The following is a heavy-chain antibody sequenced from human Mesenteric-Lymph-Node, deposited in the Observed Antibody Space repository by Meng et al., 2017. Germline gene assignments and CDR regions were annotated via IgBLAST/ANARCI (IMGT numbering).Heavy chain of an antibody. V-gene: IGHV1-2*02. D-gene: IGHD1-26*01. CDR1: GYTFTGYY. CDR2: INPNSGGT. J-gene: IGHJ1*01. CDR3: ARDCVGAYRAYLQH. Sequence: ASVKVSCKASGYTFTGYYMHWVRQAPGQGLEWMGWINPNSGGTNYAQNFQSRVTITANKSTSTACMELNSLRSEETAVYYCARDCVGAYRAYLQHWGQGTLVTVSS.